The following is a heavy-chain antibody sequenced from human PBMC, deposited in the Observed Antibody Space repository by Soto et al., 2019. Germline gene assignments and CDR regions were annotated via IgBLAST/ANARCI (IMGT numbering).Heavy chain of an antibody. CDR2: ISAYNGNT. V-gene: IGHV1-18*04. D-gene: IGHD3-22*01. CDR3: ARGGPYYYDSSGTLGFDY. Sequence: ASVTVSATSCGSIFTSYGRRWLRQAPGQVPECMGWISAYNGNTSYAQKFQGRVTMTRDTSTSTVYMERSSLRSEDTAVYYCARGGPYYYDSSGTLGFDYWGQGTLVTVAT. CDR1: GSIFTSYG. J-gene: IGHJ4*02.